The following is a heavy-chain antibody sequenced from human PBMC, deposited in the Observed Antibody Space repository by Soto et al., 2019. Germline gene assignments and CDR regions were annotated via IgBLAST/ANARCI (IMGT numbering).Heavy chain of an antibody. D-gene: IGHD3-3*01. J-gene: IGHJ4*02. CDR2: IRDDASGT. Sequence: EVQLVESGGGLVQPGGSLTLSCAASGFTFRTYEMHWVRQPPGKGLQWISYIRDDASGTYYADSVMGRFTISRDNARNSLSLQMTSLRGDETAIYSCVSDLHEPLPADVLRVTSWGQGTQVTVSS. CDR3: VSDLHEPLPADVLRVTS. CDR1: GFTFRTYE. V-gene: IGHV3-48*03.